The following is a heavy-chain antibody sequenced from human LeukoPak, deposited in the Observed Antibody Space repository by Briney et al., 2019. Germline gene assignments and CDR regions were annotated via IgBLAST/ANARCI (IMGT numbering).Heavy chain of an antibody. CDR1: GFSLSGYW. J-gene: IGHJ5*02. CDR3: ARDPRNVGLAP. D-gene: IGHD2-15*01. Sequence: GGSLRLSCVASGFSLSGYWMYWVRQAPGEGLMYISRNNGDGSTTNYADVVKGRFTMPRDNVKNTLYLQMNSLRVEDTAVYYCARDPRNVGLAPWGQGTLVTVSS. CDR2: NNGDGSTT. V-gene: IGHV3-74*01.